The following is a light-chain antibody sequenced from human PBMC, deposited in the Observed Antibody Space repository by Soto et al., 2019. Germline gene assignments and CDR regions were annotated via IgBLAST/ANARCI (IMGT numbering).Light chain of an antibody. J-gene: IGLJ1*01. Sequence: QSALTQPASVSGSPGQSITISCTGTSSDVGGYNYVSWHQQHPGKAPKVMIYEVSERPSGVSHRFSGSKSGNTASLTISGLQAEDEADYYCCSYGGSSSFPYVFGTGTKLTVL. CDR1: SSDVGGYNY. CDR2: EVS. CDR3: CSYGGSSSFPYV. V-gene: IGLV2-23*02.